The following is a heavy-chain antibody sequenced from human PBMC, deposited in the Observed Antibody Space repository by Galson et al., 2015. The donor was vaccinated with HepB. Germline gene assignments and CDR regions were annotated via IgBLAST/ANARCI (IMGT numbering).Heavy chain of an antibody. D-gene: IGHD4-11*01. CDR1: GGSISSYY. J-gene: IGHJ6*03. V-gene: IGHV4-4*07. Sequence: SETLSLTCTVSGGSISSYYWSWIRQPAGKGLEWIGRIYTSGSTNYNPSLKSRVTMSVDTSKNQFSLKLSSVTAADTAVYYCARSARFYSNPYYYYYMDVWGKGTTVTVSS. CDR3: ARSARFYSNPYYYYYMDV. CDR2: IYTSGST.